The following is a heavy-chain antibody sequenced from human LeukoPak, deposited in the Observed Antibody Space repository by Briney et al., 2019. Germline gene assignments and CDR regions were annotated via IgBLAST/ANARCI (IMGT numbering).Heavy chain of an antibody. D-gene: IGHD6-13*01. CDR2: IWYDGSNK. CDR1: GFTFSSYG. CDR3: VGGPIAAAGEDY. V-gene: IGHV3-33*01. Sequence: PGRSLRLSCAASGFTFSSYGMHRVRQAPGKGLEWVAVIWYDGSNKYYADSVKGRFTISRDNSKNTLYLQMNSLRAEDTAVYYCVGGPIAAAGEDYWGQGILVTVSS. J-gene: IGHJ4*02.